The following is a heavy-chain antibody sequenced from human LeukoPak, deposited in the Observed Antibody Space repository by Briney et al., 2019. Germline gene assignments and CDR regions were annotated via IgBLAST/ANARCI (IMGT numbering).Heavy chain of an antibody. CDR1: GFIFSTYG. Sequence: TGGSLRLSCAASGFIFSTYGMHWVRQAPGKGLEWVAVIWNDGSNKYYADSVKGRVAISRDNSKNTLYLQFNSLRAEDTAVYYCARDANEWYYFDYWGQGTLVTVSS. D-gene: IGHD3-3*01. CDR2: IWNDGSNK. V-gene: IGHV3-33*01. J-gene: IGHJ4*02. CDR3: ARDANEWYYFDY.